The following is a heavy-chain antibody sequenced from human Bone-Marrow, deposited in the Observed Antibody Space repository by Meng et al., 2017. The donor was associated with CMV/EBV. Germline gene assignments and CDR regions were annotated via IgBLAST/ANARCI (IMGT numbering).Heavy chain of an antibody. Sequence: GGSLRLSCAASGFTFSSYNMNWVRQAPGKGLEWVSSISTSSSYIYYADSVKGRFTISRDNAKNSLYLQMNSVRAEDTAVYYCARDNCGGDCYTQGDYYYYYGMDVWGQGTTVTVSS. J-gene: IGHJ6*02. D-gene: IGHD2-21*02. CDR2: ISTSSSYI. V-gene: IGHV3-21*01. CDR3: ARDNCGGDCYTQGDYYYYYGMDV. CDR1: GFTFSSYN.